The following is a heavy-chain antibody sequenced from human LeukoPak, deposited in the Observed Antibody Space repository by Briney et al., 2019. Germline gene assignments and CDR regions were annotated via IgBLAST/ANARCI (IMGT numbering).Heavy chain of an antibody. V-gene: IGHV3-23*01. J-gene: IGHJ4*02. CDR1: GFTFSDHA. CDR2: ISAGGDRT. D-gene: IGHD3-22*01. Sequence: GGSLRLSCAASGFTFSDHAMSWVRQTPAKGLESVSSISAGGDRTHYADSVKGRFTVSRDNSKNTLYLHMNSLRAEDTAVYFCAYLDSSGYYYGRLRYWGQGTPVTVSS. CDR3: AYLDSSGYYYGRLRY.